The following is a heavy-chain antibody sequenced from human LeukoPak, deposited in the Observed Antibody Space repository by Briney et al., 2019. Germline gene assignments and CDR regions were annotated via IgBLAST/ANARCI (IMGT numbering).Heavy chain of an antibody. V-gene: IGHV3-21*01. CDR1: GFTFSTYS. D-gene: IGHD3/OR15-3a*01. J-gene: IGHJ4*02. CDR3: ARADIWKTLSHPIDY. Sequence: GGSLRLSCAASGFTFSTYSMNWVRQAPGKGLEWVSSISSSSSYIYYADSVKGRFTISRDNAKNSLYLQMNSLRAEDTAVYYCARADIWKTLSHPIDYWGQGTLVTVSS. CDR2: ISSSSSYI.